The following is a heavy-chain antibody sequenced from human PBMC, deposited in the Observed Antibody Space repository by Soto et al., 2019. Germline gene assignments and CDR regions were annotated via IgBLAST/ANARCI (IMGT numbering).Heavy chain of an antibody. D-gene: IGHD4-17*01. Sequence: GGSLRLSCAASGFTFSSYSMNWVRQAPGKGLEWVSSISSSSSYIYYADSVKGRFTISRDNAKNSLYLQMNSLRAEDTAVYYCARFLPGRLPYGDYSGGYWGQGTLVTVSS. CDR2: ISSSSSYI. CDR3: ARFLPGRLPYGDYSGGY. J-gene: IGHJ4*02. V-gene: IGHV3-21*01. CDR1: GFTFSSYS.